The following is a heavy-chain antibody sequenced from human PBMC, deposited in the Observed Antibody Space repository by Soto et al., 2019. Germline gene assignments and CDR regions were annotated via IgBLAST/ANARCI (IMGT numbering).Heavy chain of an antibody. D-gene: IGHD3-10*01. CDR1: GFSFNSHA. J-gene: IGHJ6*02. Sequence: DVQLSESGGGLVQPGGSLRLTCAASGFSFNSHAMTWVRQAPGRGLEWVAAINSGVDAFYADSVKGRFTISRDNSKDTLYLQMNSLGVEDTALYYCAKVLSLRTSGKYYKPFFHGMDVWGLRTTVTVSS. CDR2: INSGVDA. CDR3: AKVLSLRTSGKYYKPFFHGMDV. V-gene: IGHV3-23*01.